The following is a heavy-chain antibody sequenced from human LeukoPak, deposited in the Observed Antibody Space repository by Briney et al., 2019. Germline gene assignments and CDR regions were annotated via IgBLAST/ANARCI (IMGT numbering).Heavy chain of an antibody. CDR3: ARSGGDSLWDLFDY. CDR1: GGSISSSNW. V-gene: IGHV4-4*02. Sequence: SGTLSLTCAVSGGSISSSNWWSWVRPPPGKGLEWIGEIYHSGSTNYNPSLKSRVTMSVDASKNQFFLKLSSVTAADTAVYYCARSGGDSLWDLFDYWGQGTLVTVSS. D-gene: IGHD2-21*02. CDR2: IYHSGST. J-gene: IGHJ4*02.